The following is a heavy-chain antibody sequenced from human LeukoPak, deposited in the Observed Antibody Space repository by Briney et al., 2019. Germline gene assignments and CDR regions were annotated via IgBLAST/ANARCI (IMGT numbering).Heavy chain of an antibody. CDR3: ARESNRRLHYYGIDV. D-gene: IGHD2-15*01. J-gene: IGHJ6*02. CDR2: IRSDTGT. CDR1: GLSVSHNY. V-gene: IGHV3-66*01. Sequence: GGSLRLSCAASGLSVSHNYMTWVRQAPGKGLQWVSMIRSDTGTDYADSVKGRFTISRDSSSNTLFLQMNSLRAEDTAVYYCARESNRRLHYYGIDVWGLGTTVTVSS.